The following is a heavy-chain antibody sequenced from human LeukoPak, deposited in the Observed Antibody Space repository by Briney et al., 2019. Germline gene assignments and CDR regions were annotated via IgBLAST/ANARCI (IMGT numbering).Heavy chain of an antibody. Sequence: TSETLSLTCTVSGGSISSGSYYWSWIRRPAGKGLEWIGRIYTSGSTNYNPSLKSRVTISVDTSKNQFSLKLSSVTAADTAVYYCARQPRDYYDSSGYYEYWGQGTLVTVSS. CDR2: IYTSGST. J-gene: IGHJ4*02. CDR1: GGSISSGSYY. CDR3: ARQPRDYYDSSGYYEY. V-gene: IGHV4-61*02. D-gene: IGHD3-22*01.